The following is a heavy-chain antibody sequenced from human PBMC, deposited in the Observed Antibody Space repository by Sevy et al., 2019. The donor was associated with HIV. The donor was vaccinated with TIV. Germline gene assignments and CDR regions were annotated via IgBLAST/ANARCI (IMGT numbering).Heavy chain of an antibody. Sequence: GGSLRLSCAASGFTFSSYGMHWVRQAPGKGLEWVAVIWYDGSNKYYADSVKGRFTISRDNSKNTLYLQMYSLRAEDTAVYYCARDRVVAATHYYGMDVWGQGTTVTVSS. V-gene: IGHV3-33*01. J-gene: IGHJ6*02. D-gene: IGHD2-15*01. CDR1: GFTFSSYG. CDR2: IWYDGSNK. CDR3: ARDRVVAATHYYGMDV.